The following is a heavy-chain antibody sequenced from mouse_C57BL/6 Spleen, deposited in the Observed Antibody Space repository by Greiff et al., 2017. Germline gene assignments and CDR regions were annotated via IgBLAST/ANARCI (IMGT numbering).Heavy chain of an antibody. CDR2: ISDGGSYT. CDR3: ARDGYYYAMDY. J-gene: IGHJ4*01. Sequence: EVQRVESGGGLVKPGGSLKLSCAASGFTFSSYAMSWVRQTPEKRLEWVATISDGGSYTYYPDNVKGRFTISRDNAKNTLYLQMSHLKSEDTAMYYCARDGYYYAMDYWGQGTSVTVSS. V-gene: IGHV5-4*01. CDR1: GFTFSSYA.